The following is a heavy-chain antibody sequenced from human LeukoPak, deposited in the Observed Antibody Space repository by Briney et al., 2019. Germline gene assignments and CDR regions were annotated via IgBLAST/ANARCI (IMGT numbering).Heavy chain of an antibody. CDR1: GYTFTSYG. CDR3: ARDFRGGYDFWSGYYTPYYFDY. D-gene: IGHD3-3*01. CDR2: ISAYNGNT. J-gene: IGHJ4*02. V-gene: IGHV1-18*01. Sequence: ASVKVSCTASGYTFTSYGISWVRQAPGQGLEWMGWISAYNGNTNYAQKLQGRVTMTTDTSTSTAYMELRSLRSDDTAVYYCARDFRGGYDFWSGYYTPYYFDYWGQGTLVTVSS.